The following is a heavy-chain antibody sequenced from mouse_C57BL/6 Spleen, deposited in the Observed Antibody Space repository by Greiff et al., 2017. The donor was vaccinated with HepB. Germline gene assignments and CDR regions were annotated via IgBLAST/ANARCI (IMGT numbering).Heavy chain of an antibody. CDR2: IDPETGGT. Sequence: QVQLQQSGAELVRPGASVMLSCKASGYTFTDYEMHWVKQTPVHGLEWIGAIDPETGGTAYNQKFKGKAILTADKSSSTAYMELRSLTSEDSAVYYCTRGDSSGPYYAMDYWGQGTSVTVSS. CDR3: TRGDSSGPYYAMDY. D-gene: IGHD3-2*02. J-gene: IGHJ4*01. V-gene: IGHV1-15*01. CDR1: GYTFTDYE.